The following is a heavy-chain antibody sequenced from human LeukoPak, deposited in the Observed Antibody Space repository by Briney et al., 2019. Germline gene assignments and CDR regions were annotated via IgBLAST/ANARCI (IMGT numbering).Heavy chain of an antibody. D-gene: IGHD3-22*01. CDR3: AREPHYYRSDGMDV. Sequence: ASVKASCKASGYTFSSYGISWVRQAPGQGLEWMGWISAYNGNTNYAEKVQGRVILTTETSTSTAYMELRSLRSDDTAVYYCAREPHYYRSDGMDVWGQGTTVTVSS. V-gene: IGHV1-18*01. CDR1: GYTFSSYG. J-gene: IGHJ6*02. CDR2: ISAYNGNT.